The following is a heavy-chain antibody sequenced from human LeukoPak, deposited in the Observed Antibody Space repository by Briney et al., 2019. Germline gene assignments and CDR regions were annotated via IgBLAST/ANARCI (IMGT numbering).Heavy chain of an antibody. Sequence: PGGSLRLSCAASGFTFSNAWMSWVRQAPGKGLDWVGRIKSKTDGGTTDYAAPVKGRFTISRDDSKNTLYLQMNSLKTEDTTVYYCTTDPCLGATCYWGQGTLVTVSS. V-gene: IGHV3-15*01. J-gene: IGHJ4*02. D-gene: IGHD1-26*01. CDR3: TTDPCLGATCY. CDR1: GFTFSNAW. CDR2: IKSKTDGGTT.